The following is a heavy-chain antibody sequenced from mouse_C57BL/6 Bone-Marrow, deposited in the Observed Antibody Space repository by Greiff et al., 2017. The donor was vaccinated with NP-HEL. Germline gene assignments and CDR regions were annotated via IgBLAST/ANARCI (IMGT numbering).Heavy chain of an antibody. V-gene: IGHV1-59*01. Sequence: QVQLQQPGAELVRPGTSVKLSCKASGYTFTSYWMHWVKQRPGQGLEWIGVIDPSASYTNYNQKFKGKATLTVDTSSSTAYMQLSSLTSEDSAVYYCARRRIYYDFFDDWGQGTTLTVSS. CDR3: ARRRIYYDFFDD. CDR1: GYTFTSYW. D-gene: IGHD2-4*01. J-gene: IGHJ2*01. CDR2: IDPSASYT.